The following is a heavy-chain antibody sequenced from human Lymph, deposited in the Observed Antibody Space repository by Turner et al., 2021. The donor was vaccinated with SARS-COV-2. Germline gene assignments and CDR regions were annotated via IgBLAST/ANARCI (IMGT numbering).Heavy chain of an antibody. CDR2: ISSSSTYI. CDR1: GFSFSSYS. CDR3: ARDLHPYNYYAMDV. J-gene: IGHJ6*02. V-gene: IGHV3-21*01. D-gene: IGHD4-4*01. Sequence: VQLVETGGGLVKPGASLRLSCAASGFSFSSYSMIWVRQPPGKGLEWVSSISSSSTYIANEDQEKGRFTMSRDNAKNSLFLQMNSLRAEDTSVYYCARDLHPYNYYAMDVWGQGTTVTVSS.